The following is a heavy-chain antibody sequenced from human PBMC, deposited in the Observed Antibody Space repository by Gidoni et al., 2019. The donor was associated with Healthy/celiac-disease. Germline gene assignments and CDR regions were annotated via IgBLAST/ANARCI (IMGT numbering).Heavy chain of an antibody. CDR3: ASGDCSGGSCYYYYGMDV. J-gene: IGHJ6*02. Sequence: QLQLQESGSGLVKPSQTLSLTCAVSGGSISSGGYSWSWIRQPPGKGLEWIGYIYHSGSTYYNPSLKSRVTISVDRSKNQFSLKLSSVTAADTAVYYCASGDCSGGSCYYYYGMDVWGQGTTVTVSS. CDR1: GGSISSGGYS. D-gene: IGHD2-15*01. CDR2: IYHSGST. V-gene: IGHV4-30-2*01.